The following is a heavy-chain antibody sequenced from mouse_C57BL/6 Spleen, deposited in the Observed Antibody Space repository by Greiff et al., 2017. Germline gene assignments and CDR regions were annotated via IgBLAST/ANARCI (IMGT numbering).Heavy chain of an antibody. J-gene: IGHJ2*01. CDR1: GYTFTSYW. V-gene: IGHV1-69*01. CDR2: IDPSDSYT. D-gene: IGHD1-1*01. Sequence: QVQLQQPGAELVMPGASVKLSCKASGYTFTSYWMHWVKQRPGQGLEWIGEIDPSDSYTNYNQKFKGKSTLTVDKSSSTAYMQLSSLTSEDSAVYYCARRTTTEYCDYWGQGTTLTVSS. CDR3: ARRTTTEYCDY.